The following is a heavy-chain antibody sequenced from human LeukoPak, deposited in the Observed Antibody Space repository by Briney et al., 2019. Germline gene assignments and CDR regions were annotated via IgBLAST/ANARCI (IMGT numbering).Heavy chain of an antibody. D-gene: IGHD3-22*01. CDR1: GGSISSYY. J-gene: IGHJ4*02. Sequence: SETLSLTCTVSGGSISSYYWSWIRQPPGKGLEWIGYIYYSGSTNYNPSLKSRVTISVDTSKNQFSLKLSSVTAADTAVYYCARAAHSSGYYPMYYFDYWGQGTLVTVSS. CDR3: ARAAHSSGYYPMYYFDY. V-gene: IGHV4-59*12. CDR2: IYYSGST.